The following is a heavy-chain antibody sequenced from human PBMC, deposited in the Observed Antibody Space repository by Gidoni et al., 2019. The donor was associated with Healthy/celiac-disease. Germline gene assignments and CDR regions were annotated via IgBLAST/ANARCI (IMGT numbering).Heavy chain of an antibody. CDR3: TSWRVYRNYLAGFDI. CDR2: IRSKANSYAT. D-gene: IGHD4-4*01. CDR1: GFTFSGSA. J-gene: IGHJ3*02. Sequence: EVQLVESGGGLVQPGGSLKLSCAASGFTFSGSAMHWVRQASGKGLEWVGRIRSKANSYATAYAASVKGRFTISRDDSKNTAYLQMNSLKTEDTAVYYCTSWRVYRNYLAGFDIWGQGTMVTVSS. V-gene: IGHV3-73*01.